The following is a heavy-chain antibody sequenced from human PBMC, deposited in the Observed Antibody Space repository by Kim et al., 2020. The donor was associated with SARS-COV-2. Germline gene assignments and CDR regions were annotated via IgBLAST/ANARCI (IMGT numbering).Heavy chain of an antibody. CDR1: GGTFSSYA. CDR2: IIPILGIA. V-gene: IGHV1-69*04. CDR3: ARDLEYSSSSYYYYYGMGV. J-gene: IGHJ6*01. D-gene: IGHD6-6*01. Sequence: SVKVSCKASGGTFSSYAISWVRQAPGQGLEWMGRIIPILGIANYAQKFQGRVTITADKSTSTAYMELSSLRSEDTAVYYCARDLEYSSSSYYYYYGMGV.